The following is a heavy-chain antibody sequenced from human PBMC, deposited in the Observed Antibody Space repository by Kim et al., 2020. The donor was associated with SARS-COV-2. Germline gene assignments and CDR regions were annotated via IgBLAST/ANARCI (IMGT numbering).Heavy chain of an antibody. J-gene: IGHJ6*02. Sequence: SVKGRFTISRDNSKNTLYLQLNSLRAEDTAVYYCAKGIVGATSYYYGMDVWGQGTTVTVSS. CDR3: AKGIVGATSYYYGMDV. V-gene: IGHV3-23*01. D-gene: IGHD1-26*01.